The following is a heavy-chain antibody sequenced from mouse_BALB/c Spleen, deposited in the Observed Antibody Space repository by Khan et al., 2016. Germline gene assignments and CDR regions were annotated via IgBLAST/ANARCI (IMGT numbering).Heavy chain of an antibody. Sequence: QVQLQQSGAELMKPGASVKISCKATGYTFSSYWIEWVKQRPGHGLEWIGEILPGSDSTNYNEKFKGKATFTADTSSNTAYMQLSSLTSEDSAVSYCARVGDNWYFDVWGAGTTVTVSS. CDR2: ILPGSDST. V-gene: IGHV1-9*01. J-gene: IGHJ1*01. D-gene: IGHD1-1*02. CDR3: ARVGDNWYFDV. CDR1: GYTFSSYW.